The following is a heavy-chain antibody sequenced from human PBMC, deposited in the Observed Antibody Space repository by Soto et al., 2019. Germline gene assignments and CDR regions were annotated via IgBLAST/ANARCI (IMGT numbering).Heavy chain of an antibody. CDR2: MNPNSGNT. CDR3: ARVYCSSTSCYTWGGEYYYYYGMDV. D-gene: IGHD2-2*02. V-gene: IGHV1-8*01. Sequence: QVQLVQSGAEVKKPGASVKVSCKASGYTFTSYDINWVRQATGQGLEWMGWMNPNSGNTGYAQKLKGRLTMTRNTLISTAYMEQSSLRSEDTGVYYCARVYCSSTSCYTWGGEYYYYYGMDVWGQGTTVTVSS. J-gene: IGHJ6*02. CDR1: GYTFTSYD.